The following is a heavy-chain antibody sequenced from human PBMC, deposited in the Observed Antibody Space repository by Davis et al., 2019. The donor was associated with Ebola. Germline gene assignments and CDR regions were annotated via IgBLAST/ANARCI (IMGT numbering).Heavy chain of an antibody. D-gene: IGHD1-1*01. CDR2: INPNNGDT. V-gene: IGHV1-2*04. Sequence: AASVTVSCKTSGYTFTAYYMHWVRQAPGQGLEWMAWINPNNGDTNYAQNFQGWVTTTRDTSTSTVYMELKRLTSDDTAVYYCARESLPGDKNFDLWGPGTLVTVSS. J-gene: IGHJ4*02. CDR3: ARESLPGDKNFDL. CDR1: GYTFTAYY.